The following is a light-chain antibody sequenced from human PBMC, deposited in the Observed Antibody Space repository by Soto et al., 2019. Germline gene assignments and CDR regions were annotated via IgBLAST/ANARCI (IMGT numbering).Light chain of an antibody. CDR1: SSDVGGNNY. CDR3: SSYAGSNNVI. CDR2: EVT. Sequence: QSALTQPPSASGSPGQSVAISCTGTSSDVGGNNYVSWYQQHPGKAPKLMVYEVTKRPSGVSDRFSGSKSGNTASLTVSGLQAEDEADYYCSSYAGSNNVIFGGGTKVT. V-gene: IGLV2-8*01. J-gene: IGLJ2*01.